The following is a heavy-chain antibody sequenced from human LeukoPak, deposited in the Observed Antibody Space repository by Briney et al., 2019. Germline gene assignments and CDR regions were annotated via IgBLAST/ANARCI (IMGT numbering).Heavy chain of an antibody. J-gene: IGHJ4*02. Sequence: PGRSLRLSCAASGFTFSSYAMHWVRQAPGKGLEWVAVISYDGSNKYYADSVKGRFTISRDNSKNTLYLQMNNLRAEDTAVYYCAKSKHSVAGATNDYWGQGTLVTVSS. CDR2: ISYDGSNK. CDR1: GFTFSSYA. CDR3: AKSKHSVAGATNDY. V-gene: IGHV3-30-3*01. D-gene: IGHD6-19*01.